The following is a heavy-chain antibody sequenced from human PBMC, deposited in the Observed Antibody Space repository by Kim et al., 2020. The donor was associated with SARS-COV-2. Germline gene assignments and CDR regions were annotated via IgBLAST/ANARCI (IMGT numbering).Heavy chain of an antibody. CDR3: ARDMAYYDFWSGYSD. J-gene: IGHJ4*02. CDR2: ISSSSSYI. CDR1: GFTFSSYS. Sequence: GGSLRLSCAASGFTFSSYSMNWVRQAPGKGLEWVSSISSSSSYIYYADSVKGRFTISRDNAKNSLYLQMNSLRAEDTAVYYCARDMAYYDFWSGYSDWGQGTLVTVSS. D-gene: IGHD3-3*01. V-gene: IGHV3-21*01.